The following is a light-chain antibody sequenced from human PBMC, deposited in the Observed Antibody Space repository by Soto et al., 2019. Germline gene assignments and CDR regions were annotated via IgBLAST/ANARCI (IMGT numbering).Light chain of an antibody. V-gene: IGLV1-40*01. CDR1: SYNIGAGYD. J-gene: IGLJ2*01. CDR3: QSYDSSLSGSV. CDR2: GNS. Sequence: QAVVTQPPSVSGAPGQRDTISCTASSYNIGAGYDVHWYQQLPGTAPKLLIYGNSNRPSGVPDRFSGSKSGTSASLAITGLQAEDEADYYCQSYDSSLSGSVFGGGTKLTVL.